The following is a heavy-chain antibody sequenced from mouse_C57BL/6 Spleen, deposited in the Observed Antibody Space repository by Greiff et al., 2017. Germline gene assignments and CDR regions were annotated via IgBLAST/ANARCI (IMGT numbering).Heavy chain of an antibody. D-gene: IGHD1-1*02. CDR2: INYDGSST. CDR1: GFTFSDYY. Sequence: DVHLVESEGGLVQPGSSMKLSCTASGFTFSDYYMAWVRQVPEKGLEWVANINYDGSSTYYLDSLKSRFIISRDNAKNILYLQMSSLKSEDTATYYCARYGLYYFDYWGQGTTLTVSS. J-gene: IGHJ2*01. V-gene: IGHV5-16*01. CDR3: ARYGLYYFDY.